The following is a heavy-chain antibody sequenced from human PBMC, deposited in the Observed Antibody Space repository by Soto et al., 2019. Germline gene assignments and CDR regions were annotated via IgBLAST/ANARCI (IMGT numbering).Heavy chain of an antibody. D-gene: IGHD3-22*01. J-gene: IGHJ4*02. Sequence: SETLSLTCAVYGGSFSGYYWSWIRQPPGKGLKWIGEINHSGSTNYNPSLKSRVTISVDTSKNQFSLKLSSVTAADTAVYYCARGPPNYPYYYDSSGYYPPKYWGKGTMVAVSS. CDR1: GGSFSGYY. V-gene: IGHV4-34*01. CDR3: ARGPPNYPYYYDSSGYYPPKY. CDR2: INHSGST.